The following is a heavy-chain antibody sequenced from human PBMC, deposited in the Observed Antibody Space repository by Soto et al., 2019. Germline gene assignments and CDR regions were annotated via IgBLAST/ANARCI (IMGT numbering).Heavy chain of an antibody. CDR1: VGSISIGDYY. D-gene: IGHD5-18*01. V-gene: IGHV4-30-4*01. CDR2: IYYSGST. CDR3: ARDRRVTKATYYFDY. J-gene: IGHJ4*02. Sequence: SETLSLTCTFSVGSISIGDYYWSWIRQPRGKGLEWIGYIYYSGSTYYNPSLKSRVTIPVDTSKNQFSLKLSSVTAADTAVYYCARDRRVTKATYYFDYWGQGTMVTVSS.